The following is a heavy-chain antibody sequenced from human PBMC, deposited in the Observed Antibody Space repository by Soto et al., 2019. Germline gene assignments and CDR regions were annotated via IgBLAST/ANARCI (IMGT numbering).Heavy chain of an antibody. Sequence: TLSLTCTVSGGSISSGDYYWSWIRQPPGKGLEWIGYIYYSGSTYYNPSLKSRVTISVDTSKNQFSLKLSSVTAAATAVYYSVRVPQLNSSSWSNYYNYGIDLWGHGTTVNLSS. J-gene: IGHJ6*02. CDR2: IYYSGST. CDR3: VRVPQLNSSSWSNYYNYGIDL. CDR1: GGSISSGDYY. D-gene: IGHD6-13*01. V-gene: IGHV4-30-4*01.